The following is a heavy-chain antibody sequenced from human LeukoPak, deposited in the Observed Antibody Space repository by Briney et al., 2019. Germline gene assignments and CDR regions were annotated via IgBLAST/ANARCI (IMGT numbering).Heavy chain of an antibody. Sequence: GGSLRLSCAASGFTVSSNYMSWVRQAPRKGLEWVSVIYSGGSTYYADSVKGRFTISRDNSKNTLYLQMNSLRAEDTAVYYCARDGSRRVSTCSGGSCYPLRFDPWGQGTLVTVSS. CDR2: IYSGGST. D-gene: IGHD2-15*01. V-gene: IGHV3-53*01. CDR1: GFTVSSNY. CDR3: ARDGSRRVSTCSGGSCYPLRFDP. J-gene: IGHJ5*02.